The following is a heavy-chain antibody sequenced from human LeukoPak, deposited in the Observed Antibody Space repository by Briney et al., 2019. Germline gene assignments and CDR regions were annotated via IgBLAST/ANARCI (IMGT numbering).Heavy chain of an antibody. V-gene: IGHV4-39*07. CDR2: IYYSGTT. D-gene: IGHD2-8*01. CDR1: GGSISSSSFY. CDR3: AGPYCTNGVCHFDY. Sequence: PSETLSLTCTVSGGSISSSSFYWAAIRQPPGKGLEWIGSIYYSGTTYYNPSLKSRVTISVDTSKSHFSLKLSSVTAADTAVYYCAGPYCTNGVCHFDYWGQGTLVTVSS. J-gene: IGHJ4*02.